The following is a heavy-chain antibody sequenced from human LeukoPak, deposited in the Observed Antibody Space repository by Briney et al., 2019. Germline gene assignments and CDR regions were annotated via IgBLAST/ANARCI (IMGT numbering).Heavy chain of an antibody. D-gene: IGHD1-26*01. V-gene: IGHV4-59*01. J-gene: IGHJ4*02. CDR3: ARGRLARDYFDY. CDR1: GGSISSYY. Sequence: PSETLSLTCTVSGGSISSYYWSWIRQPPGKGLEWIGYIYYSGSTNYNPSLKSRATISVDTSKNQFSLKLSSVTAADTAVYYCARGRLARDYFDYWGQGTLVTVSS. CDR2: IYYSGST.